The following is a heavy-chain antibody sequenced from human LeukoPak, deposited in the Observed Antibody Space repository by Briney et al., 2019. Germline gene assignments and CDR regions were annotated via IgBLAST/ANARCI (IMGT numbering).Heavy chain of an antibody. Sequence: GGSLRLSCAASGFTFSTYAMNWVRQAPGKGLEWVSVISRSGYSTYDADSVKGRFTISRDNSKNTLYLQTNSLRAEDTAVYYCAKDYGDYAYYFHYWGQGTLVTVSS. CDR1: GFTFSTYA. V-gene: IGHV3-23*01. CDR2: ISRSGYST. D-gene: IGHD4-17*01. J-gene: IGHJ4*02. CDR3: AKDYGDYAYYFHY.